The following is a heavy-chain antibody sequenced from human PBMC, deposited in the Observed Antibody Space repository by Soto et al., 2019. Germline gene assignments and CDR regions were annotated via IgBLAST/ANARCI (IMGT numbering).Heavy chain of an antibody. J-gene: IGHJ4*01. CDR2: IDWDDDK. V-gene: IGHV2-70*04. CDR1: GFSLSTSGMR. D-gene: IGHD6-13*01. CDR3: ARKGVLAAAATFDY. Sequence: SGPTLVNPKQNLTLTGTFSGFSLSTSGMRVSWIRQPPGKALEWLARIDWDDDKFYSTSLKTRLTISKDTSKNQVVLTITNMERVDTATYYCARKGVLAAAATFDYWGQGTLVTVSS.